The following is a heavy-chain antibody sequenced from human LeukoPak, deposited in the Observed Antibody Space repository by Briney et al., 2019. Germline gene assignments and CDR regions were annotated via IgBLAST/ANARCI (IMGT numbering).Heavy chain of an antibody. V-gene: IGHV3-33*01. Sequence: GSLRLSCAASGFTFSSYGMHWVRQAPDKGLEWVAVIWYDGDNKYYADSVKGRFTISRDVSKNTLYLQMNSLRVEDTAVYYCARGGDFYDSAGAFDIWGQGTMVTVSS. CDR1: GFTFSSYG. CDR3: ARGGDFYDSAGAFDI. J-gene: IGHJ3*02. D-gene: IGHD3-22*01. CDR2: IWYDGDNK.